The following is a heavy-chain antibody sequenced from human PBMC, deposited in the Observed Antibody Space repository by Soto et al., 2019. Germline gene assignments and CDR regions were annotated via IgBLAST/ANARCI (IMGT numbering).Heavy chain of an antibody. V-gene: IGHV1-18*01. CDR1: GYDFNSYG. CDR3: ARGGYYDSSGSRNYNYYGMKV. Sequence: GASVKVSCKASGYDFNSYGITWVRQAHGQGLEWLGWISPYSDDTKYAQKLQGRVTVTMDRSSRTVYMDLRSLRSNDTAIYYCARGGYYDSSGSRNYNYYGMKVWG. D-gene: IGHD3-22*01. CDR2: ISPYSDDT. J-gene: IGHJ6*02.